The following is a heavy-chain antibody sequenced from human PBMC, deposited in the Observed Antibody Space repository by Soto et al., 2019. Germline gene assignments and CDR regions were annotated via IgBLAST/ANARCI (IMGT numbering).Heavy chain of an antibody. CDR2: INHSGST. V-gene: IGHV4-34*01. J-gene: IGHJ5*02. CDR1: GGSFSGYY. Sequence: SETLSLTCAVYGGSFSGYYWSWIRQPPGKGLEWIGEINHSGSTNYNPSLKSRVTISVDTSKNQFSLKLSSVTAADTAVYYCAREVDYYDTNWFDLWGQGTLVTVSA. CDR3: AREVDYYDTNWFDL. D-gene: IGHD3-22*01.